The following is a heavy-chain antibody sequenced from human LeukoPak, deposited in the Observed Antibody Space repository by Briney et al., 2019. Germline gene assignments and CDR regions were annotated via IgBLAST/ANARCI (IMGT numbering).Heavy chain of an antibody. D-gene: IGHD6-13*01. CDR2: IKQDGSEK. CDR1: GLTFSSYW. Sequence: GGSLRLSCAASGLTFSSYWMSWVRQAPGKGLEWVANIKQDGSEKYYVDSVKGRFTISRDNAKNSLYLQMNSLRAEDTAVYYCARIAAAGPYYYYYMDVWGKGTTVTVAS. CDR3: ARIAAAGPYYYYYMDV. J-gene: IGHJ6*03. V-gene: IGHV3-7*01.